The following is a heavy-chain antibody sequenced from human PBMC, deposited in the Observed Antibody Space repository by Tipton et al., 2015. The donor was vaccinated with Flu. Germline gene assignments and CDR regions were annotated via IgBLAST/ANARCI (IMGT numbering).Heavy chain of an antibody. CDR3: AREGYTVTTRWFDP. CDR2: IYYSGST. CDR1: GGSISSGDYY. Sequence: LSCTVSGGSISSGDYYWSWIRQPSGKGLEWIRYIYYSGSTYYNPSLKSRVTISVDTSKNQFSLKLSSVTAADTAVYYCAREGYTVTTRWFDPWGQGTLVTVSS. J-gene: IGHJ5*02. D-gene: IGHD4-17*01. V-gene: IGHV4-30-4*01.